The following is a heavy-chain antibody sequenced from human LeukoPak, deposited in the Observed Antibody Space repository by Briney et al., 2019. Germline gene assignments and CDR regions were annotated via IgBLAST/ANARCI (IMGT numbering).Heavy chain of an antibody. D-gene: IGHD3-16*01. CDR1: GFTFSSYG. Sequence: SGRSLRLSCAASGFTFSSYGMHWVRQAPGKGLEWVSGISWNSGSIGYADSVKGRFTISRDNAKNSLYLQMNSLRAEDTAVYYCASMGAPMDVWGKGTTVTVSS. CDR3: ASMGAPMDV. J-gene: IGHJ6*03. V-gene: IGHV3-9*01. CDR2: ISWNSGSI.